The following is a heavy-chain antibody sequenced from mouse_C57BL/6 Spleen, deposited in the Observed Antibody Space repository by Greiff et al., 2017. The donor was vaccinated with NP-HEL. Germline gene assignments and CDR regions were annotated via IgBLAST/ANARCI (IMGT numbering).Heavy chain of an antibody. Sequence: VQLQQSGAELVKPGATVKLSCKASGYTFTEYTIHWVKPRSGQGLEWIGWFYPGSGSIKYNEQFKDKATLTADKSSSTVYMELSRLTSEASAVYFCARHEDPYYSNYWYFDVWGTGTTVTVSS. CDR1: GYTFTEYT. J-gene: IGHJ1*03. D-gene: IGHD2-5*01. V-gene: IGHV1-62-2*01. CDR3: ARHEDPYYSNYWYFDV. CDR2: FYPGSGSI.